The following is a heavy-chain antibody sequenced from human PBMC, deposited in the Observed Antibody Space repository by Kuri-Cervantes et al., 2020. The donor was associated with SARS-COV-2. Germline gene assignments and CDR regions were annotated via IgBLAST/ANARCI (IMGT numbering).Heavy chain of an antibody. CDR2: IYYSGST. Sequence: SETLSLTCTVSGGSISSSSYYWGWIRQPPGKGLEWIGSIYYSGSTYYNPSLKSRVTISVDTSKNQFSLKLSPVTAADTAVYYCARTVTTTPDYWGQGTLVTVSS. V-gene: IGHV4-39*07. J-gene: IGHJ4*02. CDR1: GGSISSSSYY. CDR3: ARTVTTTPDY. D-gene: IGHD4-11*01.